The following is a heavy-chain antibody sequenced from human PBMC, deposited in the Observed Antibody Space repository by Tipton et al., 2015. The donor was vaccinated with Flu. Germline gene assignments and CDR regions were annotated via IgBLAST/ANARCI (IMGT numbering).Heavy chain of an antibody. D-gene: IGHD3-10*01. CDR3: AREAYGSGSYEFWFDP. V-gene: IGHV4-39*07. J-gene: IGHJ5*02. CDR1: GGPISSSSYY. Sequence: TPSLTCTVSGGPISSSSYYWGWTRQPPGTGLEWIGSIYYSGSTYYNPSLKSRVTISVDTSKNQFSLKLSSVTAADTAVYYCAREAYGSGSYEFWFDPWGQGTLVTVSS. CDR2: IYYSGST.